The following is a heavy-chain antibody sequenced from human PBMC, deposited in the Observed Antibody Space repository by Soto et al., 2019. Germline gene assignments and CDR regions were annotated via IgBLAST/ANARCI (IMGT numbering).Heavy chain of an antibody. Sequence: SETLSLTCIVSGGSISRSSYYWGWIRQPPGKGLEWIGSVYYSGSTYYNPSLKSRVTISVDTSKNQFSLKLSSVTAADTAVYYCARLGEYSSSTDFDYWGQGTLVTVSS. D-gene: IGHD6-6*01. V-gene: IGHV4-39*01. CDR1: GGSISRSSYY. CDR3: ARLGEYSSSTDFDY. CDR2: VYYSGST. J-gene: IGHJ4*02.